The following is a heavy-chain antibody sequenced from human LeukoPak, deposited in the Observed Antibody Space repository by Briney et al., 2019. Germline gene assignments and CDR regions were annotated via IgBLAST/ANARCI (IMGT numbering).Heavy chain of an antibody. D-gene: IGHD6-19*01. CDR2: INQDGSEK. J-gene: IGHJ5*02. V-gene: IGHV3-7*03. CDR1: AFIFSYYW. Sequence: GGSLRLSCAPSAFIFSYYWMSWVRQAPGKGLEWVANINQDGSEKRYVDSAKGRFTISGDNAENLLYLQMNNLRAEDTAVNYCAREGGSGWYSGWFDPWGQGTLVTVSS. CDR3: AREGGSGWYSGWFDP.